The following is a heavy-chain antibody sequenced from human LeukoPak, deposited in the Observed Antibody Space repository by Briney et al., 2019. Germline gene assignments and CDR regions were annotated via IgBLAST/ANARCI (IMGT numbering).Heavy chain of an antibody. V-gene: IGHV1-2*02. CDR2: INPNSGGT. J-gene: IGHJ4*02. D-gene: IGHD2-2*02. CDR1: GYTFTSYD. CDR3: ARGSSISDYFDY. Sequence: ASVKVSCKASGYTFTSYDINWVRQAPGQGLEWMGWINPNSGGTNYAQKFQGRVTMTRDTSISTAYMELSRLRSDDTAVYYCARGSSISDYFDYWGQGTLVTVSS.